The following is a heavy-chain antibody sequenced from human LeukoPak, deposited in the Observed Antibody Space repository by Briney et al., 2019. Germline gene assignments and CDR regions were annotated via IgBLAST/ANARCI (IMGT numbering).Heavy chain of an antibody. V-gene: IGHV4-59*01. CDR3: ARYIVSYPHDAFDI. CDR1: GFTFSSDW. Sequence: GSLRLSCAASGFTFSSDWMSWIRQPPGKGLEWIGYIYYSGSTSYNPSLKSRVTISVDTSKKQFSLKLSSVTAADTAFYYCARYIVSYPHDAFDIWGQGTMVTVSS. CDR2: IYYSGST. D-gene: IGHD1-26*01. J-gene: IGHJ3*02.